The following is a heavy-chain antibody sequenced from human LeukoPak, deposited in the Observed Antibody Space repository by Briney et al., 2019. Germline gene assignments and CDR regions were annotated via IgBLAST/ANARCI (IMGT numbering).Heavy chain of an antibody. D-gene: IGHD3-10*01. J-gene: IGHJ3*02. Sequence: ASVKVSCKASGYTFTSYGISWVRQAPGQGLEWMGWISAYNGSTNYAQKLQGRVTMTTDTSTSTAYMELRSLRSDDTAVYYCARENLWFGEFPDAFDIWGQGTMVTVSS. V-gene: IGHV1-18*01. CDR1: GYTFTSYG. CDR3: ARENLWFGEFPDAFDI. CDR2: ISAYNGST.